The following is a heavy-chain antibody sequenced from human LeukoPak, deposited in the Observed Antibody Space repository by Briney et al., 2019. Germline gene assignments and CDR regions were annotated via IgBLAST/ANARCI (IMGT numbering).Heavy chain of an antibody. CDR3: ATPISTGSNSLYNWIAA. Sequence: GGSLRLSCAASGFTFNTFAMSWVRQAPGKGLEWGSTISNSGTSTYYPDSVKGRLTISRDNSKNTLYLYMDTLRAEDTAVYYCATPISTGSNSLYNWIAAWGQGTLVTV. D-gene: IGHD4-11*01. CDR1: GFTFNTFA. CDR2: ISNSGTST. V-gene: IGHV3-23*01. J-gene: IGHJ5*02.